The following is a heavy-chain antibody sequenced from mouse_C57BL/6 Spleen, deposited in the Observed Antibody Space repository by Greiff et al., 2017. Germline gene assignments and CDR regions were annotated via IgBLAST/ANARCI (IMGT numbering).Heavy chain of an antibody. CDR3: ARGRYDYPYYFDY. CDR2: IYPGDGDT. D-gene: IGHD2-4*01. Sequence: VKLQESGPELVKPGASVKISCKASGYAFSSSWMNWVKQRPGKGLEWIGRIYPGDGDTNYNGKFKGKATLTADKSSSTAYMQLSSLTSEDSAVYFCARGRYDYPYYFDYWGQGTTLTVSS. CDR1: GYAFSSSW. J-gene: IGHJ2*01. V-gene: IGHV1-82*01.